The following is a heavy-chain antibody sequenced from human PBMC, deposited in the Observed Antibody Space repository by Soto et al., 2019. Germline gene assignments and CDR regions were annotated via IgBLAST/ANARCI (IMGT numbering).Heavy chain of an antibody. Sequence: GESLKISCNGSGYSFTIYCIGWVLQMPGKGLERMGIIYPGDSDTRYSPSFQGQVTISADKSISTAYLQWSSLKASDTAMYYCARRGYDYVWGSYRSDAFDIWGQGTMVTVS. D-gene: IGHD3-16*02. CDR3: ARRGYDYVWGSYRSDAFDI. CDR2: IYPGDSDT. J-gene: IGHJ3*02. CDR1: GYSFTIYC. V-gene: IGHV5-51*01.